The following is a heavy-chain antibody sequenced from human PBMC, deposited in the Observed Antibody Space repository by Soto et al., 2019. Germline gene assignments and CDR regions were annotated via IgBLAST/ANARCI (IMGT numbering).Heavy chain of an antibody. CDR2: IYYSGST. CDR1: GGSISSGDYY. CDR3: ARSVSDTAMVSYFDY. D-gene: IGHD5-18*01. Sequence: PSETLSLTCTVSGGSISSGDYYWSWIRQPPGKGLEWIGYIYYSGSTYYNPSLKSRVTISVDTSKNQFSLKLSSVTAADTAVYYCARSVSDTAMVSYFDYWGQGTLVTVSS. J-gene: IGHJ4*02. V-gene: IGHV4-30-4*01.